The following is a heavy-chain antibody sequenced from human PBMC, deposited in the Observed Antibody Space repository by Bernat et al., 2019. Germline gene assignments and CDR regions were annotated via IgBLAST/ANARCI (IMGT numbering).Heavy chain of an antibody. V-gene: IGHV3-74*01. CDR1: GFTFTSYW. J-gene: IGHJ4*02. D-gene: IGHD5-18*01. CDR2: TNSDGNNT. CDR3: VRGGRYSDNYYFDS. Sequence: EVQLVESGGGLVQPGGSLRLSCVASGFTFTSYWIHWVRQAPGKGLVWVSCTNSDGNNTGYVDSVKGRYTISRDNAKNTVYLQMNSLRVDDTAVYYWVRGGRYSDNYYFDSWGQGNLVTVSS.